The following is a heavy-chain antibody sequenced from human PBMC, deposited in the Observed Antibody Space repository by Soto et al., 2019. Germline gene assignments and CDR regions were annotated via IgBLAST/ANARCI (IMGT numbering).Heavy chain of an antibody. CDR2: FDPKDGNV. D-gene: IGHD1-1*01. V-gene: IGHV1-24*01. J-gene: IGHJ5*01. CDR3: VRDLKYLRVTGNWFDS. Sequence: ASVKVSCKVSGYRLTELSIHWVRQAPGKGLEWIGGFDPKDGNVVYAQILADRVTLAEDTATDTVYMELRRLTSEDTAIYYCVRDLKYLRVTGNWFDSWGQGTLVTVSS. CDR1: GYRLTELS.